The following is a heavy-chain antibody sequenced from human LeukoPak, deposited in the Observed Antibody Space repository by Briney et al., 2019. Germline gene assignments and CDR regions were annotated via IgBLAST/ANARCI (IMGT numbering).Heavy chain of an antibody. Sequence: GGSLRLSCSASGFTFSNYRMNWVRQAPGRGLEWVSSISSSSIYIYYADSLGGRFTISRDNAKKSLYLQMNSVRVEDTAVYYCATPSDSSSLGGGFDYWGQGTLVTVSS. CDR2: ISSSSIYI. CDR1: GFTFSNYR. V-gene: IGHV3-21*01. D-gene: IGHD6-13*01. J-gene: IGHJ4*02. CDR3: ATPSDSSSLGGGFDY.